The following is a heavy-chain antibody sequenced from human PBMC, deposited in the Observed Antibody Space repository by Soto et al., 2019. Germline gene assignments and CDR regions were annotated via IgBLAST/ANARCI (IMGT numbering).Heavy chain of an antibody. J-gene: IGHJ4*02. Sequence: QVQVVQSGAEVKKPGASVKVSCRASGYTFTNYFMHWVRQAPGQGLEWMGTLHPGGSVTNYAQKFQGRVTMTSDTSTHTVYVELNSLRSEDTAVYYCAREDYGSDWHKAFDSWGQGTLVTVSS. V-gene: IGHV1-46*01. CDR3: AREDYGSDWHKAFDS. CDR2: LHPGGSVT. D-gene: IGHD6-19*01. CDR1: GYTFTNYF.